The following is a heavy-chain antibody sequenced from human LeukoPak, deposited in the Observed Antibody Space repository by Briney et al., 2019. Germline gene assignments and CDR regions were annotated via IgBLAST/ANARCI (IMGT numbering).Heavy chain of an antibody. D-gene: IGHD6-19*01. J-gene: IGHJ5*02. Sequence: GGSLRLSCAASGFTFSSYSMNWVRQAPGKGLEWVSSISSSSSYIYYADSVKGRFTISRDNAKNSLYLQMNSLRAEDTAVYYCARDGGGIAVAPNWFDPWGQGTLVTVSS. CDR3: ARDGGGIAVAPNWFDP. V-gene: IGHV3-21*01. CDR1: GFTFSSYS. CDR2: ISSSSSYI.